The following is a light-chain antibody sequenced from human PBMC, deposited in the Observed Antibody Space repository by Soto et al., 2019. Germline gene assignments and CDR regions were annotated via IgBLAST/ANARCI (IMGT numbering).Light chain of an antibody. Sequence: PGDIATLSCRSSQSAYSSYLSWYQQKPGQAPRLLIYGASNRATGIPDRFSGSGSGTDFTLTISGLEPDDFAVYYCQQYGTSLFTFGGGTKVDIK. J-gene: IGKJ4*02. V-gene: IGKV3-20*01. CDR3: QQYGTSLFT. CDR2: GAS. CDR1: QSAYSSY.